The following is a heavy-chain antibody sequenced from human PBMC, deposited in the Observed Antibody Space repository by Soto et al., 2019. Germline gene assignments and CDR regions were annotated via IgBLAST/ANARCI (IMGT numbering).Heavy chain of an antibody. V-gene: IGHV4-34*01. Sequence: PSETLSLTCAVYGGSFSGYYWSWIRQPPGKGLEWIGEINHSGSTNYNPSLKSRVTISVDTSKNQFSLKLSSVTAADTAVYYCARRRGTRFDPWGQGTLVTVSS. CDR1: GGSFSGYY. J-gene: IGHJ5*02. CDR2: INHSGST. CDR3: ARRRGTRFDP.